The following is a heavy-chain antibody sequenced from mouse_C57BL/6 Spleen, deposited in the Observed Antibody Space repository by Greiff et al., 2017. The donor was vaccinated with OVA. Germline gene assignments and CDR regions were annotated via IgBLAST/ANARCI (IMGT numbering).Heavy chain of an antibody. CDR3: ARRYYDYDGDYAMDY. Sequence: QVLLQQPGAELVKPGASVKMSCKASGYTFTSYWITWVKQRPGQGLEWIGDIYPGSGSTNYNEKFKSKATLTVDTSSSTAYMQLSSLTSEDSAVYYCARRYYDYDGDYAMDYWGQGTSVTVSS. V-gene: IGHV1-55*01. J-gene: IGHJ4*01. D-gene: IGHD2-4*01. CDR1: GYTFTSYW. CDR2: IYPGSGST.